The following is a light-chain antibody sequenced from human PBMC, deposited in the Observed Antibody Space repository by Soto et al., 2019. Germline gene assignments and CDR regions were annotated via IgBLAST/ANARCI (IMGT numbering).Light chain of an antibody. CDR1: QRVVNW. CDR2: KAS. CDR3: QQYNTYYT. V-gene: IGKV1-5*03. J-gene: IGKJ2*01. Sequence: DIQLTQSPSTLSASVGDRVTITCRASQRVVNWLAWYQQKPGKAPKLLISKASTVESGLPSRFSGSGSGTEFTLTISSLQPDDFAAYFCQQYNTYYTFDHGTKLEIK.